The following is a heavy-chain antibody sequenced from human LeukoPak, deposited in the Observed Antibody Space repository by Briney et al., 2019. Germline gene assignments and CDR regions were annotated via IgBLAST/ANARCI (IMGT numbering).Heavy chain of an antibody. CDR3: ARDRDYAFDY. D-gene: IGHD4-17*01. J-gene: IGHJ4*02. V-gene: IGHV3-9*01. CDR1: GFTFDDYA. Sequence: GRSLRLSCAASGFTFDDYAMHWVRQAPGKGLEWVSGISWNSGSIGYADSVKGRFTISRDNAKNSLYLQMDSLRDEDTAVYYCARDRDYAFDYWGQGTLVTVSS. CDR2: ISWNSGSI.